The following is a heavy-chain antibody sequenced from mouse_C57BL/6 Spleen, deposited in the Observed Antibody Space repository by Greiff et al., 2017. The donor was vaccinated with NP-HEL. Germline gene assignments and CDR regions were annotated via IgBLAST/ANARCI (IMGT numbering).Heavy chain of an antibody. Sequence: EVQLVESGGGLVQPKGSLKLSCAASGFTFNTYAMHWVRQAPGKGLEWVARIRSKSSNYATYYADSVKDRFTISRDDSQSMLYLQMNNLKTEDTAMYYCVTGDYYGSSYGWYFDVWGTGTTVTVSS. J-gene: IGHJ1*03. CDR2: IRSKSSNYAT. D-gene: IGHD1-1*01. V-gene: IGHV10-3*01. CDR1: GFTFNTYA. CDR3: VTGDYYGSSYGWYFDV.